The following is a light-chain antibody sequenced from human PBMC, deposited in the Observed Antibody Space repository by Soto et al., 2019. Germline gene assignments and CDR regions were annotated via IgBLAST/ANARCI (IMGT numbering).Light chain of an antibody. CDR1: QSVSGN. J-gene: IGKJ1*01. CDR2: GAS. V-gene: IGKV3-15*01. Sequence: IVMTQSPATVYASPGERVTLSCSASQSVSGNVAWYHQKPGQPPSRLVYGASTPATDIPARFFGSGSETDFTLTITRLQSEDFGTYYWQQFKSWPRPFGQGTKVEIK. CDR3: QQFKSWPRP.